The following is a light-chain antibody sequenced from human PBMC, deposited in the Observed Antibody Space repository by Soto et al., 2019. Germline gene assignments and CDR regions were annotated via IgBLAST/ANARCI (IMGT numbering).Light chain of an antibody. Sequence: QSVLTQPASVSGSPGQSITISCTGTSSDVGSYKLVSWYQQNPGRAPKLMIYEGSKRPSGVSNRFSGSKSGNTASLTISGLQAEDEADYYCCSYAGSRGLVFGGGTKLTVL. J-gene: IGLJ2*01. CDR2: EGS. CDR3: CSYAGSRGLV. CDR1: SSDVGSYKL. V-gene: IGLV2-23*01.